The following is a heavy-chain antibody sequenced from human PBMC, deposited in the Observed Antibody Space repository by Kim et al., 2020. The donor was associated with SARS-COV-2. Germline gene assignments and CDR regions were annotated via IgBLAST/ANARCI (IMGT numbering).Heavy chain of an antibody. CDR1: GGTFSSYA. V-gene: IGHV1-69*13. CDR2: IIPIFGTA. D-gene: IGHD3-16*01. J-gene: IGHJ5*02. Sequence: SVKVSCKASGGTFSSYAISWVRQAPGQGLEWMGGIIPIFGTAYYAQKFQGRVTITADESTSTAYMELSSLRSEDTAVYYCARDGNALGWFDPWGQGTLVTVSS. CDR3: ARDGNALGWFDP.